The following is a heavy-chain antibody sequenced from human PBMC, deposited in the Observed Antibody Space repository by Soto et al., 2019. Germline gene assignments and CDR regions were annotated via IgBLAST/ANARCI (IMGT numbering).Heavy chain of an antibody. CDR2: INHSGST. Sequence: SETLSLTCAVYGGSFSCYYWSWIRQPPGKGLEWIGEINHSGSTNYNPSLKSRVTISVDTSKNQFSLKLSSVTAADTAVYYCARNPPIPGIAAASPDYWGQGTLVTVSS. J-gene: IGHJ4*02. D-gene: IGHD6-13*01. V-gene: IGHV4-34*01. CDR3: ARNPPIPGIAAASPDY. CDR1: GGSFSCYY.